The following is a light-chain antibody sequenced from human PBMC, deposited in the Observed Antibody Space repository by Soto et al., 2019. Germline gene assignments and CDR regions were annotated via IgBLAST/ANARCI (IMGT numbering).Light chain of an antibody. J-gene: IGKJ1*01. CDR2: WAS. CDR1: QSVFSRFRNKNY. V-gene: IGKV4-1*01. CDR3: QQYYTPPTWT. Sequence: DIVMTQSPDSLTLSLGERATINCKSSQSVFSRFRNKNYLGWFQQKPGQPPRLLIYWASTRESGVSERFSGSGSGTDFTITINSLQAENVTVYYCQQYYTPPTWTFGQGTKVEV.